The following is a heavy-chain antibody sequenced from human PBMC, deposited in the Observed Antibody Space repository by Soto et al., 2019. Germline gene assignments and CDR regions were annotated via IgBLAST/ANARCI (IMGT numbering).Heavy chain of an antibody. CDR3: ARIGTLDWIDDY. Sequence: VQLVQSGAEVKKPGSSVKVSCKASGGTFRSYVTSWVRQAPGQGLEWLGGIIPMYGTTYYAQTFQGRVTISADDSTSTAFMELSSLRSEDTAVYYCARIGTLDWIDDYWGQGTLVTVSS. J-gene: IGHJ4*02. V-gene: IGHV1-69*12. D-gene: IGHD1-1*01. CDR1: GGTFRSYV. CDR2: IIPMYGTT.